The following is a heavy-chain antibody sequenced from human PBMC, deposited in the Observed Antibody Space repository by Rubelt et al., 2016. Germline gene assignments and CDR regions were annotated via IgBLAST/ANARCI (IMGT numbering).Heavy chain of an antibody. CDR3: ARDPRAGTTSFDY. Sequence: QLQLQESGPGLVKPSETLSLTCTVSGGSISSSSYYWGWIRQPPGKGLEWIGSIYYSGSTYYKPSLKSRVTISVDTSKNQFSLKLSSVTAADTAVYYCARDPRAGTTSFDYWGQGTLVTVSS. D-gene: IGHD1-7*01. V-gene: IGHV4-39*07. CDR2: IYYSGST. CDR1: GGSISSSSYY. J-gene: IGHJ4*02.